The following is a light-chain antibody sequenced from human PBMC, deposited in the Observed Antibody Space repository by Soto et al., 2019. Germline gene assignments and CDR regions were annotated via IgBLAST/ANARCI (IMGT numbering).Light chain of an antibody. CDR2: GAS. CDR3: QQYNNGPPMGT. J-gene: IGKJ4*01. Sequence: EIVLTQSPATLSVSPGERATLSCRASQSVNINLVWYQQKPGQAPRLLIQGASTRATGTPARFSGSGSGTEFTLTISSLQSEDFAVYYCQQYNNGPPMGTFGGGTKVDIK. V-gene: IGKV3-15*01. CDR1: QSVNIN.